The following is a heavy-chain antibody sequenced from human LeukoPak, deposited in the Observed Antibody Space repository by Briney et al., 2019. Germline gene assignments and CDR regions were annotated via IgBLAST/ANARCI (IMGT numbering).Heavy chain of an antibody. J-gene: IGHJ5*02. CDR3: AREKIGYYDGSGRGWFDP. CDR2: VYTSGST. D-gene: IGHD3-22*01. CDR1: GASISSGSYY. Sequence: PSETLSLTCTVSGASISSGSYYWHWIRQPAGKGLEWVGRVYTSGSTNYNPSLKSRVTISVDTSKKQFSLKLSSVTAADTAVYYCAREKIGYYDGSGRGWFDPWGQGTLVTVSS. V-gene: IGHV4-61*02.